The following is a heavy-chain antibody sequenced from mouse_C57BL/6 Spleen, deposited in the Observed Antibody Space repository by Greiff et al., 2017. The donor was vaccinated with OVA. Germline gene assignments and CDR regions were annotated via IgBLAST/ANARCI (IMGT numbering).Heavy chain of an antibody. CDR1: GYTFTDYN. CDR2: INPNNGGT. Sequence: EVKLQESGPELVKPGASVKMSCKASGYTFTDYNMHWVKQSHGKSLEWIGYINPNNGGTSYNQKFKGKATLTVNKSSSTAYMELRSLTSEDSAVYYCASIYYGNSYYAMDYWGQGTSVTVSS. CDR3: ASIYYGNSYYAMDY. V-gene: IGHV1-22*01. J-gene: IGHJ4*01. D-gene: IGHD2-1*01.